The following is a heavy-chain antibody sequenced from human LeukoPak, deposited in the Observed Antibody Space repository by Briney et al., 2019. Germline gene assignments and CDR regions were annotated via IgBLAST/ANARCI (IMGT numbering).Heavy chain of an antibody. V-gene: IGHV4-59*12. CDR3: ARGVSFRRGYSYGY. CDR2: IHYSEGT. J-gene: IGHJ4*02. Sequence: SETLSLTCTVSGASISSYYWSWIRQPPGKGVEWIGYIHYSEGTRYNPSLKSRVTISADTSKNQFSLNLSSVTAADTAVYYCARGVSFRRGYSYGYWGQGTLVTVSS. CDR1: GASISSYY. D-gene: IGHD5-18*01.